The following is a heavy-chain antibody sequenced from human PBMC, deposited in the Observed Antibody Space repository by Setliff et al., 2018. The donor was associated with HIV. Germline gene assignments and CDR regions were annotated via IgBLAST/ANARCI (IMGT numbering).Heavy chain of an antibody. CDR1: GDSISSYY. V-gene: IGHV4-4*08. CDR2: IYTSGIT. CDR3: ARDRRGYYYGSGSCYMDV. J-gene: IGHJ6*03. Sequence: PSETLSLTCTVSGDSISSYYWSWIRQPPGKGLEWIGYIYTSGITDYNPSLKSRVTISGDTSKNQFSLKLSSVTAAETAVYYCARDRRGYYYGSGSCYMDVWGTGTTVTVSS. D-gene: IGHD3-10*01.